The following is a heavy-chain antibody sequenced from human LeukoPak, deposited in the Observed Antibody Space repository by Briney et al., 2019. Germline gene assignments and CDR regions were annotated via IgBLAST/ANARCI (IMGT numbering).Heavy chain of an antibody. V-gene: IGHV3-48*03. J-gene: IGHJ4*02. CDR3: ARDSSGWLYHFDY. Sequence: GGSLRLSCAASGFAFSSYEMNWVRQAPGKGLEWVSYISSSGSTIYYADSVKGRFTISRDNAKNSLYLQMNSLRAEDTAVYYCARDSSGWLYHFDYWGQGTLVTVSS. D-gene: IGHD6-19*01. CDR2: ISSSGSTI. CDR1: GFAFSSYE.